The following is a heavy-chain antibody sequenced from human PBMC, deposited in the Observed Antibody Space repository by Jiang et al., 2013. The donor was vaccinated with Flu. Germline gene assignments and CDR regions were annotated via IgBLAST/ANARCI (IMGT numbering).Heavy chain of an antibody. CDR1: GGSISSYY. J-gene: IGHJ6*02. V-gene: IGHV4-59*01. D-gene: IGHD1-1*01. Sequence: GPGLVKPSGRTLSLTCTVSGGSISSYYWSWIRQPPGKGLEWIGYIYYSGSTNYNPSLKSRVTISVDTSKNQFSLKLSSVTAADTAVYYCARESDGTGKPSDDYYYGMDVWGQG. CDR3: ARESDGTGKPSDDYYYGMDV. CDR2: IYYSGST.